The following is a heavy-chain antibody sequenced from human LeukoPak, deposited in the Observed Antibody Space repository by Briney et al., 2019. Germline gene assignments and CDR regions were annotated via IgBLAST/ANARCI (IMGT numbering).Heavy chain of an antibody. Sequence: SVKVSCKASGGTFSSYAISWVRQAPGQGLEWMGGIIPIFGTANYAQKFQGRVTITADESSSTAYMELSSLRSEDTAVYYCARDRRDGYNYLIYYFDYWGQGTLVTVSS. CDR2: IIPIFGTA. V-gene: IGHV1-69*13. CDR1: GGTFSSYA. J-gene: IGHJ4*02. CDR3: ARDRRDGYNYLIYYFDY. D-gene: IGHD5-24*01.